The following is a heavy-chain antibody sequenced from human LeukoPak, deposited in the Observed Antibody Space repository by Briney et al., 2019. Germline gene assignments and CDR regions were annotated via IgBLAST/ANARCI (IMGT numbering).Heavy chain of an antibody. V-gene: IGHV1-46*01. CDR2: IYPSGGGT. D-gene: IGHD1-26*01. CDR3: TGVRSGSDYAFDY. J-gene: IGHJ4*02. Sequence: SSVKVSRKASRYTFTTYYIHWVRQAPGQGREWMGIIYPSGGGTSYAQKLQGRVIVTMDTTTSSADMEVSSLRSETTAVYYSTGVRSGSDYAFDYWGQGTLVTVSS. CDR1: RYTFTTYY.